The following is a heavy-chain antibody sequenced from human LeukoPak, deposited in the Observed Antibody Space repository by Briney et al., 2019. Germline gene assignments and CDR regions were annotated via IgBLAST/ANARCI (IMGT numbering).Heavy chain of an antibody. V-gene: IGHV4-34*01. CDR3: ARGLYDSGDYHYGIRAYYFDN. CDR2: INHSGRS. CDR1: GASFSGDY. J-gene: IGHJ4*02. D-gene: IGHD3-22*01. Sequence: SETLSLTCAVSGASFSGDYWSWLRQPPGKGLEWIAEINHSGRSNYNPSLQGRVTISVDTSKNQFSLNLSSMAAADTARYYCARGLYDSGDYHYGIRAYYFDNWGQGILVTVSS.